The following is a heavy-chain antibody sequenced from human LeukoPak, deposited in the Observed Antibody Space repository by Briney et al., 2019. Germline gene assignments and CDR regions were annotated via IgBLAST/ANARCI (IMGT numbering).Heavy chain of an antibody. D-gene: IGHD4-23*01. CDR2: INHSGST. V-gene: IGHV4-34*01. J-gene: IGHJ4*02. CDR1: GGSFNDYY. CDR3: ARLAVDDDFDY. Sequence: SETLSLTCAVYGGSFNDYYWTWIRQPPGKGLEWIGEINHSGSTNYNPSLKSRVTISVDTSKNQFSLKPSSVTAADTAVYYCARLAVDDDFDYWGQGTLVTVSS.